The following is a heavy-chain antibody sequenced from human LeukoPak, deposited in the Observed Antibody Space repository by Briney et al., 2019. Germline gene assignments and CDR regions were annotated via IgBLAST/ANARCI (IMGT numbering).Heavy chain of an antibody. J-gene: IGHJ4*02. CDR1: GGSFSGYY. CDR2: IYYSGST. V-gene: IGHV4-59*01. CDR3: ARGGNYYGVYFDY. D-gene: IGHD3-22*01. Sequence: SETLSLTCAVYGGSFSGYYWSWIRQPPGKGLEWIGYIYYSGSTNYNPSLKSRVTISVDTSKNHFSLKLSSVTAADTAVYYCARGGNYYGVYFDYWGQGTLVTVSS.